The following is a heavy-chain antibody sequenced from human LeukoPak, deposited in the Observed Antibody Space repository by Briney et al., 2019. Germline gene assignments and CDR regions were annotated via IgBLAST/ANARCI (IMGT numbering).Heavy chain of an antibody. CDR1: GGSISGYY. V-gene: IGHV4-59*08. CDR3: ARQRDYYDSSGQSDFDS. D-gene: IGHD3-22*01. Sequence: SETLALTCTVCGGSISGYYWTWIRQLPAKGLEWIGYIYNSGFTNYNPSLKSRVTISVDTSKKQFSLKLGSVTAADTAFYYCARQRDYYDSSGQSDFDSWGQGALVTVSS. J-gene: IGHJ4*02. CDR2: IYNSGFT.